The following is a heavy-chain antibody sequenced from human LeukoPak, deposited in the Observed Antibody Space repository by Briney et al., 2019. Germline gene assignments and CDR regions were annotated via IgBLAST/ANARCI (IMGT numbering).Heavy chain of an antibody. CDR3: ARVSVARGYYYGMDV. D-gene: IGHD5-12*01. J-gene: IGHJ6*02. Sequence: ASVKVSCKASGYTFTGYYMHWVRQAPGQGLEWMGWINPNSGGTNYAQKFQGRVTMTRDTSISTAYMELSRLRSDDTAVYYCARVSVARGYYYGMDVWGQGTTVTVSS. CDR1: GYTFTGYY. V-gene: IGHV1-2*02. CDR2: INPNSGGT.